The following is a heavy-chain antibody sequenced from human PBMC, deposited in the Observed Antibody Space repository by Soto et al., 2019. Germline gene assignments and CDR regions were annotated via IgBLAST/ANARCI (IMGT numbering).Heavy chain of an antibody. CDR3: ASSPGRDGYNLADYDY. J-gene: IGHJ4*02. D-gene: IGHD5-12*01. CDR1: GGSFSGYY. CDR2: INHSGST. V-gene: IGHV4-34*01. Sequence: SETLSLTCAVYGGSFSGYYWSWIRQPPGKGLEWIGEINHSGSTNYNPSLKSRVTISVDTSKNQFSLKLSSVTAADTAVYYCASSPGRDGYNLADYDYWGQGSLVTVSS.